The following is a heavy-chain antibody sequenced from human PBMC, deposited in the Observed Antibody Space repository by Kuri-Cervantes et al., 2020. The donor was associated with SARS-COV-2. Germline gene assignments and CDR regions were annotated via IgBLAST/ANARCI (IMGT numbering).Heavy chain of an antibody. CDR3: ARDKRPFRGCSSTSCQNRGSAEYFQH. J-gene: IGHJ1*01. D-gene: IGHD2-2*01. CDR1: GFTFSSYA. Sequence: GESLKISCSTSGFTFSSYAMHWVRQAPGKGLEWVAVISYDGSNKYYADSVKGRFTIPRDNSKNTLYLQMNSLRAEDTAVYYCARDKRPFRGCSSTSCQNRGSAEYFQHWGQGTLVTVSS. V-gene: IGHV3-30*04. CDR2: ISYDGSNK.